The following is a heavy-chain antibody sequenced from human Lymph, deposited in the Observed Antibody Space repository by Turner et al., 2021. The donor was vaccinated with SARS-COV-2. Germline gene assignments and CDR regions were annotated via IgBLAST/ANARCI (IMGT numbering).Heavy chain of an antibody. V-gene: IGHV3-33*01. D-gene: IGHD4-17*01. Sequence: QVPLVESGGGVVTPGRSLRLPCAASGFTFSSYCMHWGRQGPGKGLEWVAVIWYDGSNKYYADSVKGRFTISRDNSKNTLYLQMNSLRAEDTAVYYCAREEDYGDYALLDYWGQGTLVTVSS. J-gene: IGHJ4*02. CDR1: GFTFSSYC. CDR3: AREEDYGDYALLDY. CDR2: IWYDGSNK.